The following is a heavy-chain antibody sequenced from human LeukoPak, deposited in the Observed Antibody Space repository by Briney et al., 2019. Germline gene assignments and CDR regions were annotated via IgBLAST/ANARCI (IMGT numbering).Heavy chain of an antibody. D-gene: IGHD6-25*01. V-gene: IGHV3-33*01. CDR2: IWGDENHK. CDR3: ARDVGSAPFDY. CDR1: GFTLSSSG. Sequence: GGSLRLSCAASGFTLSSSGMHWVRQAPGKGLEWVAVIWGDENHKYYGDSVRGRFTISRDNAKNTLHLQMDSLRVEDTAVYYCARDVGSAPFDYWGQGTLVTVSS. J-gene: IGHJ4*02.